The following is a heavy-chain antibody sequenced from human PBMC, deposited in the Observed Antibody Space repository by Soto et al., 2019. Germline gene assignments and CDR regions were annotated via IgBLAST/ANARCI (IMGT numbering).Heavy chain of an antibody. Sequence: SETLSLTCAVSGGSIGSGGYSWSWIRQPPGKGREWIGYIYHSGSTYYNPSLKSRVTISVDRSKNQFSLKLSSVTAADTAVYYCARWADYGDYGWFDPWGQGTLVTVAS. J-gene: IGHJ5*02. CDR2: IYHSGST. CDR1: GGSIGSGGYS. D-gene: IGHD4-17*01. V-gene: IGHV4-30-2*01. CDR3: ARWADYGDYGWFDP.